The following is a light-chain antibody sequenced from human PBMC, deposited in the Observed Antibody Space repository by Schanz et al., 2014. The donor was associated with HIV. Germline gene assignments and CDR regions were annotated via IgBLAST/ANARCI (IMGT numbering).Light chain of an antibody. Sequence: QSALTQPASVSGSPGQSITISCSGTSSDVGYQNYVSWYQQHPGKVPKLMIYDVSNRPSGVSTRFSASKSGDTASLTISGLQSEDEGDYYCSTYTTSNTWVFGGGTKLTVL. V-gene: IGLV2-14*03. CDR1: SSDVGYQNY. J-gene: IGLJ3*02. CDR2: DVS. CDR3: STYTTSNTWV.